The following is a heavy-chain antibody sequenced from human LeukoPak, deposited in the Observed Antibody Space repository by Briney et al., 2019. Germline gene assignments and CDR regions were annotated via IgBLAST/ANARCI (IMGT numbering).Heavy chain of an antibody. CDR2: IYDSGST. CDR1: GASITGYY. Sequence: PSETLSLTCSVSGASITGYYWSWIRQPAGKGLEWIGRIYDSGSTNYNPFFNSRVTMSVDTSKIQFSLNLSSVTAADTAVYYCARDMSYYDSRDAFDIWGQGTMVTVFS. D-gene: IGHD3-22*01. V-gene: IGHV4-4*07. J-gene: IGHJ3*02. CDR3: ARDMSYYDSRDAFDI.